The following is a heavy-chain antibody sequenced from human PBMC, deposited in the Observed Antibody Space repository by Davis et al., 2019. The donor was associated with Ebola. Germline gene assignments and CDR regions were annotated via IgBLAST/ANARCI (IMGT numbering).Heavy chain of an antibody. V-gene: IGHV1-58*02. J-gene: IGHJ4*01. CDR1: GFAFSSSA. CDR3: AASAGTVGKFGY. D-gene: IGHD1-14*01. CDR2: IVVGSANT. Sequence: AASVKVSCKASGFAFSSSAMQWVRQARGQRLEWIGWIVVGSANTNYAQNFQGRVTITRDMSTSTSFLDLSNLRYEDTAVYYCAASAGTVGKFGYWGQGTLVTVSS.